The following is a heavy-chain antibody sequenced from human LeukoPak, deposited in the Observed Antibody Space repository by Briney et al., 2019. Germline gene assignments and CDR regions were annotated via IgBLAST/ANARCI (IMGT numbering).Heavy chain of an antibody. Sequence: ASSVTVSCKASGYTFTNYGISWVRQAPGQGLEGMGWISAHNGSTNYAQKLQGRVTMTTDTSTGTAYMELRSLRSDDTAVYYCARDYYDSSGYAEYFKHWGQGTLVTVSS. D-gene: IGHD3-22*01. V-gene: IGHV1-18*01. CDR3: ARDYYDSSGYAEYFKH. J-gene: IGHJ1*01. CDR1: GYTFTNYG. CDR2: ISAHNGST.